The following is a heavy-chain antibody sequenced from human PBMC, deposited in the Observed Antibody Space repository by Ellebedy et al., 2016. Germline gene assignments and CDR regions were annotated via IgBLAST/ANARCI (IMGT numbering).Heavy chain of an antibody. CDR1: GFTFSSYP. J-gene: IGHJ4*02. D-gene: IGHD4-17*01. V-gene: IGHV3-30-3*01. CDR3: ATQYGDGGY. CDR2: ISYDGSKN. Sequence: GGSLRLXXAASGFTFSSYPMQWVRQAPGKGLEWVAVISYDGSKNYYADSVKGRFTISGDNSKSTLYLQMNSLRVEDTAVYYCATQYGDGGYWGQGTLVTVSS.